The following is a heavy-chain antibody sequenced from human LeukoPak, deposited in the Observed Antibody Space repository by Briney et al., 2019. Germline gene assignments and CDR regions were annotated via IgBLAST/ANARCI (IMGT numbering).Heavy chain of an antibody. CDR2: ISSSSSTI. CDR1: GFTFSSYS. J-gene: IGHJ6*02. V-gene: IGHV3-48*04. CDR3: ARDRFKQWLARRFYYGMDV. D-gene: IGHD6-19*01. Sequence: PGGSLRLSCAASGFTFSSYSMNWVRQAPGKGLEWVSYISSSSSTIYYADSVKGRFTISRDNAKNSLYLQMNSLRAEDTAVYYCARDRFKQWLARRFYYGMDVWGQGTTVTVSS.